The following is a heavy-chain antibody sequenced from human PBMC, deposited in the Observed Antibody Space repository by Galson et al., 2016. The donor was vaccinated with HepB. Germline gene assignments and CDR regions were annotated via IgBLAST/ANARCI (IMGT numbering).Heavy chain of an antibody. Sequence: SLRLSCAASGFTFSAYSMNWVRQAPGKGLEWVSSVGSSGSFVKYADSVKGRFTISRDSAKTSLYLQMSGLRSEDTAIYYCARGRDSGVVYAMVFDNWGQGTLVTVSS. D-gene: IGHD2-8*02. CDR1: GFTFSAYS. V-gene: IGHV3-21*01. CDR2: VGSSGSFV. CDR3: ARGRDSGVVYAMVFDN. J-gene: IGHJ4*02.